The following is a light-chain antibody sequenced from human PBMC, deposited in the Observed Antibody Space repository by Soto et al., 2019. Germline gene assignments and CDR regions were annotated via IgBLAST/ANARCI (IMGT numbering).Light chain of an antibody. CDR2: KAS. V-gene: IGKV1-5*03. CDR3: QEYNSYSGT. Sequence: DIQMTQNPSSQSASVGDRVTITCRASQSISSWLAWYQQKPGKAPKLLIYKASSLESGVPSRFSGRGSGTEFTLTISSLQPDEFAIYYCQEYNSYSGTFGPGTTGDIK. CDR1: QSISSW. J-gene: IGKJ1*01.